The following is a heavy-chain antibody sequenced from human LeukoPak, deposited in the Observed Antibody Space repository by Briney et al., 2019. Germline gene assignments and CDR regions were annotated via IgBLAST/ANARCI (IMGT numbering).Heavy chain of an antibody. CDR3: ARDLRSAVVVAATHWFDP. CDR2: IIPILGIA. V-gene: IGHV1-69*04. D-gene: IGHD2-15*01. Sequence: ASVKVPCKASGGTFSSYAISWVRQAPGQGLEWMGRIIPILGIANYAQKFQGRVTITADKSTSTAYMELSSLRSEDTAVYYCARDLRSAVVVAATHWFDPWGQGTLVTVSS. J-gene: IGHJ5*02. CDR1: GGTFSSYA.